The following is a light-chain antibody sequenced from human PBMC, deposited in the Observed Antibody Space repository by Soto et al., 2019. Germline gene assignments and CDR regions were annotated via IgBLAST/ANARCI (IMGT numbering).Light chain of an antibody. V-gene: IGKV3-11*01. CDR3: QQRYTWPLT. CDR1: QGINIY. J-gene: IGKJ4*01. CDR2: DAS. Sequence: EIVLTQSPATLSLSPGERATLSCRASQGINIYLVWYQQKPGQAPRLLIYDASNRAAGIPARFSGGRSGTDFTLTISTLEPEDFAIYYCQQRYTWPLTFGGGTKVEIK.